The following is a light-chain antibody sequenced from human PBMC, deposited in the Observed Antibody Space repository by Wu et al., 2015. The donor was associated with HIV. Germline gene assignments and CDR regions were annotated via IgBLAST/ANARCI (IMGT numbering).Light chain of an antibody. J-gene: IGKJ2*01. CDR1: QSVSSSY. CDR2: GAS. CDR3: QQYSSSPYT. V-gene: IGKV3-20*01. Sequence: EIVLTQSPGTLSLSPGERATLSCRASQSVSSSYLAWYQHKPGQAPSLLIYGASSRATGIPDRFSGSGSGTDFTLTISRLEPEDFAVYYCQQYSSSPYTFGQGTKLEIE.